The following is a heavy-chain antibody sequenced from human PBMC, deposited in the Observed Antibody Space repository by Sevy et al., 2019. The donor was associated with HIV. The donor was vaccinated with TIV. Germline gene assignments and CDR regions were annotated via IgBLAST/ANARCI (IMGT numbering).Heavy chain of an antibody. CDR3: VKGRSGSYYAEYFQH. CDR2: ISSNRGST. J-gene: IGHJ1*01. V-gene: IGHV3-64D*06. D-gene: IGHD1-26*01. Sequence: GGSLRLSCSASGFTFSSYTMHWVRQAPRKGLEHVSAISSNRGSTYYADSVKGRFTISRDNSKNTLYLQMSSLRAEDTAVYYCVKGRSGSYYAEYFQHWGQGTLVTVSS. CDR1: GFTFSSYT.